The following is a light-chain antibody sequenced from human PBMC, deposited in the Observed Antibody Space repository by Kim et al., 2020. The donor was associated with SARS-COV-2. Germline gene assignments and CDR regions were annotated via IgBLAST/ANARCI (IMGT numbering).Light chain of an antibody. CDR1: SSNIGDNY. CDR3: ATWDDSLSGWV. V-gene: IGLV1-47*01. Sequence: ELTQPPSASGTPGQRVTISCSGSSSNIGDNYVYWYQQVPGTAPKLLIYTNNQRPSGVPDRFSGSKSGTSASLAISGLRSEDEGDYYCATWDDSLSGWVFGGGTQLTVL. CDR2: TNN. J-gene: IGLJ3*02.